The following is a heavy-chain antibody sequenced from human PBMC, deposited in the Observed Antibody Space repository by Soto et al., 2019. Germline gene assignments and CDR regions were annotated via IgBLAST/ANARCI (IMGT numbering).Heavy chain of an antibody. CDR3: ARLGDGGIQLWSPQAGYYYYYMDV. CDR2: IYPGDSDT. CDR1: GYSFTSYW. Sequence: LGESLKISCKGPGYSFTSYWIGWVRQMPGKGLEWMGIIYPGDSDTRYSPSFQGQVTISADKSISTAYLQWSSLKASDTAMYYCARLGDGGIQLWSPQAGYYYYYMDVWGKRTTVTVSS. V-gene: IGHV5-51*01. D-gene: IGHD5-18*01. J-gene: IGHJ6*03.